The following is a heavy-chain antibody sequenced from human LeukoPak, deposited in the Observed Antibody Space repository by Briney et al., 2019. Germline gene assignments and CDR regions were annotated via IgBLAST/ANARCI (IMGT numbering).Heavy chain of an antibody. CDR2: IYYSGST. Sequence: SETLSLTCTVSGSYISSCYWTWIRQPPGKGLEWIGYIYYSGSTNYNPSLKSLVTISLDTSKNQFSLKLTSVTAADTAVYYCAGWYSSSWYWFDPWGQGTLVTVSS. J-gene: IGHJ5*02. CDR1: GSYISSCY. D-gene: IGHD6-13*01. CDR3: AGWYSSSWYWFDP. V-gene: IGHV4-59*01.